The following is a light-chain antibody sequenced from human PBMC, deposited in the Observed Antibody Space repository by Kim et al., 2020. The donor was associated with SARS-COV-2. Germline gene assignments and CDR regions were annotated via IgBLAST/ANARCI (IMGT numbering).Light chain of an antibody. V-gene: IGKV1-12*01. Sequence: QMTQSPSSVSASVGDRVTITCRASQDISHWVAWYQQKPGKAPKLLIYAASGLQGGVPRRFSGSGSGTDFTLTISSLQPKDFAIYYCQHAGRSQWAFGPGTKVDIK. CDR3: QHAGRSQWA. J-gene: IGKJ1*01. CDR1: QDISHW. CDR2: AAS.